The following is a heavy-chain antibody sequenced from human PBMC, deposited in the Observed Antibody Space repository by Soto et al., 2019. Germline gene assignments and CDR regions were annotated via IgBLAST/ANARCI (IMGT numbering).Heavy chain of an antibody. CDR1: GYTFTIYY. CDR3: ARDLWFGGYYYYYGMDV. D-gene: IGHD3-10*01. J-gene: IGHJ6*02. CDR2: INPSGGST. V-gene: IGHV1-46*03. Sequence: GASVKVSCKASGYTFTIYYMHWVRQAPGQGLEWMGIINPSGGSTSYAQKFQGRVTMTRDTSTSTVYMELSSLRSEDTAVYYCARDLWFGGYYYYYGMDVWGQGTTVTVS.